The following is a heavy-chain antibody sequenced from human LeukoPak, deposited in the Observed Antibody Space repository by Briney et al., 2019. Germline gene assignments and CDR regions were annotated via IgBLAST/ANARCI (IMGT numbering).Heavy chain of an antibody. Sequence: GGSLRLSCAASGFTFSDHYMDWVRRAPGKGLEWIVRVRNKAKSYTTEYAASVNDRFTISRDDSRNSLYLQMNSLKTEDTAVYYCARAGYSGNYYAAFDIWGQGTMLTVSS. CDR2: VRNKAKSYTT. V-gene: IGHV3-72*01. D-gene: IGHD1-26*01. J-gene: IGHJ3*02. CDR1: GFTFSDHY. CDR3: ARAGYSGNYYAAFDI.